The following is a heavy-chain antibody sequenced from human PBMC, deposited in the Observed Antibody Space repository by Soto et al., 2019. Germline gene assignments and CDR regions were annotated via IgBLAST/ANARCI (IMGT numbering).Heavy chain of an antibody. CDR3: ARDHGDYFDY. J-gene: IGHJ4*02. D-gene: IGHD4-17*01. Sequence: GGSLRLSCAASGFTFSSYAMHWVRQAPGKGLEWVAVISYDGSNKYYADSVKGRFTISRDNSKNTLYLQMNSLRAEDTAVYYCARDHGDYFDYWGQGTLVTVSS. V-gene: IGHV3-30-3*01. CDR1: GFTFSSYA. CDR2: ISYDGSNK.